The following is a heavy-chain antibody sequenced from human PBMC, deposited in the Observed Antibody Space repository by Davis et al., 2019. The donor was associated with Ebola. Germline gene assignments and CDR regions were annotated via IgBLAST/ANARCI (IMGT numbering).Heavy chain of an antibody. Sequence: PGGSLRLSCAASGFTFSSYAMSWVRQAPGKGLEWVSAISGSGGSTYYADSVKGRFTISRDNSKNTLYLQMNSLRAEDTAVYYCANPRYSSSWYGYSEFGYWGQGTLVTVSS. CDR1: GFTFSSYA. V-gene: IGHV3-23*01. D-gene: IGHD6-13*01. J-gene: IGHJ4*02. CDR3: ANPRYSSSWYGYSEFGY. CDR2: ISGSGGST.